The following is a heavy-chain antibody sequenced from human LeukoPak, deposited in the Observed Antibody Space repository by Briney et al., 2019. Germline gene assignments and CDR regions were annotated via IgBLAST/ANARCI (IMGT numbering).Heavy chain of an antibody. CDR1: GLTFSSHW. D-gene: IGHD2-15*01. CDR2: ITNDGSST. CDR3: AGRHCSGGGCYFAGADPFDY. Sequence: PGGSLRLSCAASGLTFSSHWMHWVRQAPGKGLVWVSRITNDGSSTTYADSVKGRFTISRDNAKNMLYLQVNSLRAEDTAVYFCAGRHCSGGGCYFAGADPFDYWGQGTLVTVSS. V-gene: IGHV3-74*01. J-gene: IGHJ4*02.